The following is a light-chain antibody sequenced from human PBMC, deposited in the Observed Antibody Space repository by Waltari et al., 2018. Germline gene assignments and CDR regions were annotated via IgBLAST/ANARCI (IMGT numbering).Light chain of an antibody. CDR2: DDS. V-gene: IGLV3-10*01. J-gene: IGLJ2*01. CDR3: YSKDTDGGSQGK. CDR1: GLPKQY. Sequence: YDLTQPPSVSVSPGQTAAITCSGDGLPKQYPFWYQQKSGQAPVLVMYDDSKRPSGIPGRFSGSSAGTVATLTITGAQVDDEADYYCYSKDTDGGSQGKIGGGTKLTVL.